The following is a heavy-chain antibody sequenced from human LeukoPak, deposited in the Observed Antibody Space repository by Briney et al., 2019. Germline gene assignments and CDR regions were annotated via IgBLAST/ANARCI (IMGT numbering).Heavy chain of an antibody. CDR2: IRSKAYGGTT. Sequence: PGRSLRLSCTASGFTFGDYAMSRVRQAPGKGLERAGSIRSKAYGGTTEYAASVKGRFTISRDDSKSIAYLQMNSLKTEDTAGYYCTREDGHYIGSWFDPWGQGTLVAVCS. J-gene: IGHJ5*02. CDR1: GFTFGDYA. V-gene: IGHV3-49*04. CDR3: TREDGHYIGSWFDP. D-gene: IGHD4-17*01.